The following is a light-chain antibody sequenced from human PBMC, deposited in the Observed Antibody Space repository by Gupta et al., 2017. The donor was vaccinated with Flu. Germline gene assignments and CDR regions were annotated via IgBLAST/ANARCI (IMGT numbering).Light chain of an antibody. J-gene: IGKJ1*01. CDR3: QQYGSNHST. V-gene: IGKV1-5*03. CDR1: QKSDIW. CDR2: KTS. Sequence: PPTPLAAFGGRSAITCRASQKSDIWLAWFQKKTAENPTPLMNKTSHLESGVPSRFSGGGAGAEVILTISSRQPDDFATNYCQQYGSNHSTFGQGTKVEIK.